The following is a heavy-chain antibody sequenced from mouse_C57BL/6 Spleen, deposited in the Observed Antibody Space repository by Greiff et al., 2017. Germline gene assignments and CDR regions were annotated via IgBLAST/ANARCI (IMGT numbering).Heavy chain of an antibody. D-gene: IGHD2-5*01. V-gene: IGHV1-55*01. CDR2: IYPGSGST. Sequence: QVQLQQPGAELVKPGASVKMSCKASGYTFTSYWITWVKQRPGQGLEWIGDIYPGSGSTNYNEKFKSKATLTVDTSSSTAYMQLSSLTSEDSAVYYCARESYYSNYDAMDDWGQGTSVTVSS. CDR3: ARESYYSNYDAMDD. J-gene: IGHJ4*01. CDR1: GYTFTSYW.